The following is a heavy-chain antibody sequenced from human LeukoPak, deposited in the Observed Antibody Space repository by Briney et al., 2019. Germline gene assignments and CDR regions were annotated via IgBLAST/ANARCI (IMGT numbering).Heavy chain of an antibody. J-gene: IGHJ4*02. V-gene: IGHV3-66*01. CDR3: ARGLWSSYFDY. CDR2: IYSGGST. Sequence: GGSLRLSCAASGFTVSSNYMSWVRQAPGKGLEWVSVIYSGGSTYYADSVKGRFTISRDNSENTLYLQMNSLRAEDTAVYYCARGLWSSYFDYWGQGTLVTVSS. D-gene: IGHD3-16*01. CDR1: GFTVSSNY.